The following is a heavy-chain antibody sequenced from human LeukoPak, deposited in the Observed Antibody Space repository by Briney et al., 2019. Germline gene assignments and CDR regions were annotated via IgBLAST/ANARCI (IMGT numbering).Heavy chain of an antibody. Sequence: PGRSLRLSCAASGFTFSSYGMHWVRQAPGKGLEGVAVIWYDGSNKYYADSVKGRFTTSRDNPKNTLYLQMNSLRAEDTAVYYCAISSTVTTLFDYWGQGTLVTVSS. CDR3: AISSTVTTLFDY. D-gene: IGHD4-17*01. V-gene: IGHV3-33*01. CDR2: IWYDGSNK. J-gene: IGHJ4*02. CDR1: GFTFSSYG.